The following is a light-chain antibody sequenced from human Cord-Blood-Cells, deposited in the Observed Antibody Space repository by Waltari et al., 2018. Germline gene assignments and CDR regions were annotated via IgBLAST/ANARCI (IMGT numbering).Light chain of an antibody. Sequence: DIQMTQSPSSLSASVGDRVTITCRASQGISNYLAWYQQKPGKVPKLLIYAASTLQSGVPARFSGSGSGTDFTLTFSSLHPDDVATYYCQKYNSAPWTFGQGTKVEIK. J-gene: IGKJ1*01. CDR1: QGISNY. V-gene: IGKV1-27*01. CDR3: QKYNSAPWT. CDR2: AAS.